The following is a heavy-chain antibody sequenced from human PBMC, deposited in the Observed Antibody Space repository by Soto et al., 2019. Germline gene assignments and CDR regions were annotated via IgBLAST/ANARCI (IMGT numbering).Heavy chain of an antibody. J-gene: IGHJ3*02. CDR3: ASEYSSSWYPHAFDI. Sequence: ASVKVSCTASGYTFTSYAMHWVRQAPGQRLEWMGWINAGNGNTKYSQKFQGRVTITRDTSASTAYMELSSLRPEDTAVYYCASEYSSSWYPHAFDIWGQGTMVTVS. CDR1: GYTFTSYA. V-gene: IGHV1-3*01. CDR2: INAGNGNT. D-gene: IGHD6-13*01.